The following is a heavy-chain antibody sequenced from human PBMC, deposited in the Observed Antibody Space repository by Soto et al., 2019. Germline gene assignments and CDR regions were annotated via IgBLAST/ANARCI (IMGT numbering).Heavy chain of an antibody. D-gene: IGHD3-3*01. V-gene: IGHV5-51*01. Sequence: PGESLKISCMGSGYKVSTWHNFTSYWIAWVRQMPGEGLEWMGIIYPGDSDTRYSPSFQGQVTISADKSINSVYLQWSSLKASDTATYYCARLGFNYDFLSGYYNLHHYYGIDVSGQATTVTVSS. CDR3: ARLGFNYDFLSGYYNLHHYYGIDV. CDR2: IYPGDSDT. CDR1: GYKVSTWHNFTSYW. J-gene: IGHJ6*02.